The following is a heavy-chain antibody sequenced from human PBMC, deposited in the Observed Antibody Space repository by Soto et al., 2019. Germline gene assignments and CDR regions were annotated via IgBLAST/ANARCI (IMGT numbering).Heavy chain of an antibody. V-gene: IGHV3-48*02. CDR3: ARFFGSGFDY. J-gene: IGHJ4*02. CDR1: GFTFSTDS. Sequence: EVPLVESGGGLVQPGGSLRLSCVASGFTFSTDSMNWVRQAPGKGLEWVAHISTSGATRYYADSVKGRFTISRDNAKSSLYLQMDSVRNEDTAVYYCARFFGSGFDYWGQGTLVTVSS. CDR2: ISTSGATR. D-gene: IGHD6-19*01.